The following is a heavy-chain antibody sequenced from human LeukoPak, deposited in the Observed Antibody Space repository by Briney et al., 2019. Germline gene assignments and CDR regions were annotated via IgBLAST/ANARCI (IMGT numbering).Heavy chain of an antibody. D-gene: IGHD3-16*01. CDR2: IYNGGST. CDR3: ARDGGIMYYYMDV. Sequence: GGSLRLSCAASGFTVSSNYMSWVRQAPGKGLEWVSVIYNGGSTYYADSVKGRFTISRENSKNTLYLQMNSLRAEDTAVYYCARDGGIMYYYMDVWGKGTTVTVSS. CDR1: GFTVSSNY. J-gene: IGHJ6*03. V-gene: IGHV3-66*01.